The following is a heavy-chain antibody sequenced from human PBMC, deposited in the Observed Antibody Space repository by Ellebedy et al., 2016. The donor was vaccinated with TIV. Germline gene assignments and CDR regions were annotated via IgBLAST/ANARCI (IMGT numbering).Heavy chain of an antibody. CDR1: GGPFSNYA. CDR2: ISAYNGNT. Sequence: ASVKVSCKASGGPFSNYAISWVRQAPGQGLEWMGWISAYNGNTNYAQKLQGRVTMTTDTSTSTAYMELRSLRSDDTAVYYCARVDDYVWGSYRRIDYWGQGTLVTVSS. V-gene: IGHV1-18*01. J-gene: IGHJ4*02. CDR3: ARVDDYVWGSYRRIDY. D-gene: IGHD3-16*02.